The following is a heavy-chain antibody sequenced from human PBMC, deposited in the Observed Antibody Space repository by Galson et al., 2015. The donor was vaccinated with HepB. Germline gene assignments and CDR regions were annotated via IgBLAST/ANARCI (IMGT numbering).Heavy chain of an antibody. J-gene: IGHJ3*02. CDR1: GFTFRSYS. CDR2: ITRSSSTI. V-gene: IGHV3-48*01. D-gene: IGHD5-18*01. CDR3: AREGGYSYGANAFDI. Sequence: SLRLSCAASGFTFRSYSMNWVRQAPGKGLEWVSYITRSSSTIYYADSVKGRFTISRDNAKNSLYLQMNSLRVEDTAVYYCAREGGYSYGANAFDIWGQGTMVTVSS.